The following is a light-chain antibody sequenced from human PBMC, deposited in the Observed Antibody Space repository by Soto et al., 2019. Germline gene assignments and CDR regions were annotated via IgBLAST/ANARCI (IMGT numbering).Light chain of an antibody. Sequence: EVVSTQSAGTLSLSRCESSTLPGSSIQSVSSSYLAWYQQNPGQASRPLIYDASNRATGIPARFSGSGSGTDFTLTISSLEPEDFAVYYCQQRSNWPLITFGQGTRLEIK. CDR2: DAS. CDR3: QQRSNWPLIT. CDR1: QSVSSSY. V-gene: IGKV3D-20*02. J-gene: IGKJ5*01.